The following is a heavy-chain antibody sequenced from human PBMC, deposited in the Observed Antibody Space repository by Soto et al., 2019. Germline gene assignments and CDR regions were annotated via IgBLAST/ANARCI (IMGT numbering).Heavy chain of an antibody. Sequence: PGGSLSLSCSTSGITFTNAWMGWVRQAPGKGLEWIGRLKSRRDGGTTEYAASVKGRFTISRDDSKSIAYLQMNSLKTEDTAVYYCTRDVNTFGVVHYYYYGMDVWGQGTTVTVSS. D-gene: IGHD3-3*01. CDR2: LKSRRDGGTT. V-gene: IGHV3-15*01. CDR3: TRDVNTFGVVHYYYYGMDV. J-gene: IGHJ6*02. CDR1: GITFTNAW.